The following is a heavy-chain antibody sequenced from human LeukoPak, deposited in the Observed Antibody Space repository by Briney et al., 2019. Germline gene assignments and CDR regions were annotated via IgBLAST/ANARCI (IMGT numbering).Heavy chain of an antibody. CDR2: ISWNSGSI. CDR3: AKAPISNIVVVFVY. Sequence: GGSLRLSCAASGFTFDDYAMHWVRQAPGKGLEWVSGISWNSGSIGYADSVKGRFTISRDNAKNSLYLQMNSLRAEDTALYYCAKAPISNIVVVFVYWGQGTLVTVSS. J-gene: IGHJ4*02. CDR1: GFTFDDYA. V-gene: IGHV3-9*01. D-gene: IGHD2-15*01.